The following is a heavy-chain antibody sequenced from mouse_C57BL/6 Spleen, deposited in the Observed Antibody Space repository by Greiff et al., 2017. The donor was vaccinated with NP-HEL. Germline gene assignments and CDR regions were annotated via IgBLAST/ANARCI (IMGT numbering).Heavy chain of an antibody. CDR3: ARWGLRQYFDV. CDR2: INPNNGGT. D-gene: IGHD2-4*01. J-gene: IGHJ1*03. V-gene: IGHV1-26*01. Sequence: VQLQQSGPELVKPGASVKISCKASGYTFTDYYMNWVKQSHGKSLEWIGDINPNNGGTSYNQKFKGKATLTVDTSSSTAYMELRSLTSEDSAVYYCARWGLRQYFDVWGTGTTVTVSS. CDR1: GYTFTDYY.